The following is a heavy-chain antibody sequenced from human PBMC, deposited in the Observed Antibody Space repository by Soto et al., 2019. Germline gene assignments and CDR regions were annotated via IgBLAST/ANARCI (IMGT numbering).Heavy chain of an antibody. CDR1: GFTFSSYG. CDR3: ARDKGGFFLINWFDP. D-gene: IGHD3-16*01. J-gene: IGHJ5*02. V-gene: IGHV3-33*01. CDR2: IWYDGSNK. Sequence: QVQLVESGGGVVQPGRSLRLSCAASGFTFSSYGMHWVRQAPGKGLEWVAVIWYDGSNKYYADSVKGRFTISRDNSKNTLYLQMNSLRAEDTDVYYCARDKGGFFLINWFDPWGQGTLVTVSS.